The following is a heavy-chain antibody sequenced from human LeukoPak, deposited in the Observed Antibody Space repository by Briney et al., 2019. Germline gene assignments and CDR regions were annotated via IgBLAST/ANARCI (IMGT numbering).Heavy chain of an antibody. D-gene: IGHD4-17*01. CDR3: AKAARTTVTARFDY. CDR1: GFTFSSYG. Sequence: GGSLRLSCAASGFTFSSYGMNWVRQSPGKGLEWVAGISGSGGTTYYADSVRGRFTISRDNSKNTLDLQLNSLRADHTAVYYCAKAARTTVTARFDYWGQGALVTVSS. J-gene: IGHJ4*02. CDR2: ISGSGGTT. V-gene: IGHV3-23*01.